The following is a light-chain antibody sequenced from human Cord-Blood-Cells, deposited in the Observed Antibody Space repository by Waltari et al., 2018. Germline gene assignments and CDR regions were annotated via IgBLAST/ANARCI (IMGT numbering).Light chain of an antibody. J-gene: IGLJ1*01. CDR3: SSYTGSSTYV. V-gene: IGLV2-14*01. Sequence: QSALTQPPSASGSPGQSVTISCTGTSSDVGGYNYVSWYQQHPGKAPKLMIYEVSNRPSGVPNRFSGPKSGNTASLTISGLQAEDEADYYGSSYTGSSTYVFGTGTKLTVL. CDR1: SSDVGGYNY. CDR2: EVS.